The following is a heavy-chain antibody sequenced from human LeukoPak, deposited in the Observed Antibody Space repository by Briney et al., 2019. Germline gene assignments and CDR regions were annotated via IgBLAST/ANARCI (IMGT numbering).Heavy chain of an antibody. CDR2: ILYSAST. J-gene: IGHJ4*02. CDR3: ARGAVFTYGWIGPRQPVGQYYFDY. CDR1: GGSISIGGYY. Sequence: SETLSLTCAVSGGSISIGGYYWTWIRQQRGKGLEWIGYILYSASTYYIPSLKSRVTSSLDTSKNQFSLRPSSVTAADTAGYYCARGAVFTYGWIGPRQPVGQYYFDYWGQGSLVTVSS. V-gene: IGHV4-31*11. D-gene: IGHD6-19*01.